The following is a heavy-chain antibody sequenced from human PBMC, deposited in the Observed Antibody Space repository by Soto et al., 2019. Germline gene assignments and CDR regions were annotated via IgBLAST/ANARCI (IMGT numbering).Heavy chain of an antibody. CDR3: ARRHSYSKHGYYYYGMDV. CDR1: GYSFTSYW. CDR2: IYPGDSDT. D-gene: IGHD4-4*01. V-gene: IGHV5-51*01. Sequence: GESLKISCKCSGYSFTSYWIGWVLHMPGKGLEWMGIIYPGDSDTRYSPSFQGQVTISADKSISTAYLQWSSLKASDTAMYYCARRHSYSKHGYYYYGMDVWGQGTTVTVSS. J-gene: IGHJ6*02.